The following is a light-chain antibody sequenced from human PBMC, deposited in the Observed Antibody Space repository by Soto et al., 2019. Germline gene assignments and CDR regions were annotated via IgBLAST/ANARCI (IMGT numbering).Light chain of an antibody. Sequence: QSVLTQPRSVSGSPGQSVTISCTGTSSDVGAYNYVSWYQQHPGKAPKLIVYDVTKRPSGVPDRFAGSKSGNTASLTISGLQAEDEADYHCCSYAGSYFFVFGTGTKVTVL. CDR3: CSYAGSYFFV. CDR2: DVT. V-gene: IGLV2-11*01. J-gene: IGLJ1*01. CDR1: SSDVGAYNY.